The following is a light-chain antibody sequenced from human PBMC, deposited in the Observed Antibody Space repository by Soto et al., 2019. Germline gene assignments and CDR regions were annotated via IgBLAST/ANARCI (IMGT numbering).Light chain of an antibody. J-gene: IGLJ3*02. CDR1: SSDVGGYNY. Sequence: QSALTQPHSVSGSPGQSVTISCTGTSSDVGGYNYVSWYQHHPGKAPKLVICDVSKRPSGVPDRFSGSKSGNTASLTISGLQGEDEADYYCCSFAGSYTWVFGGGTKLTVL. CDR2: DVS. V-gene: IGLV2-11*01. CDR3: CSFAGSYTWV.